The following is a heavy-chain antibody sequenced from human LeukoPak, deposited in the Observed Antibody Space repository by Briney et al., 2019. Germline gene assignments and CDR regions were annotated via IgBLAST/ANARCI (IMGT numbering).Heavy chain of an antibody. V-gene: IGHV3-20*04. D-gene: IGHD1-1*01. Sequence: GGSLRLSCAASGFTFDDYGMSWVRQAPGKGLEWVSGINWNGGSTGYADSVKGRFTISRDNAKNSLYLQMNSPRAEDTALYYCARGDDSYYYYMDVWGKGTTVTVSS. J-gene: IGHJ6*03. CDR2: INWNGGST. CDR3: ARGDDSYYYYMDV. CDR1: GFTFDDYG.